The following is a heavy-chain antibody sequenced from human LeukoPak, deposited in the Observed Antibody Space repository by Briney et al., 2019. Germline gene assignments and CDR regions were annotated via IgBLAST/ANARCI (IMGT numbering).Heavy chain of an antibody. CDR2: IYPGGST. D-gene: IGHD3-3*01. CDR1: GVTVSSNY. J-gene: IGHJ5*02. V-gene: IGHV3-53*01. CDR3: ARGSMFGSADL. Sequence: GGSLRLSCGVSGVTVSSNYMIWVRQAPGKGLEWLSIIYPGGSTHYADSVKGRFSISRDNSKNTLYFQMINLRADDTAVYYCARGSMFGSADLWGQATLVTVSS.